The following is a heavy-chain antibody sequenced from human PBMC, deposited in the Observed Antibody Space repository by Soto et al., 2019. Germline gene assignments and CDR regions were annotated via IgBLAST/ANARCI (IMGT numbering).Heavy chain of an antibody. V-gene: IGHV3-23*01. CDR2: ISGSGGST. CDR3: AKDLQLVVVIGSGDWFDP. J-gene: IGHJ5*02. D-gene: IGHD3-22*01. Sequence: EVQLLESGGGLVQPGGSLRLSCAASGFTFSSYAMSWVRQAPGKGLGWVSAISGSGGSTYYADSVKGRFTISRDNSKNTLYLQMNSLRAEDTAVYYCAKDLQLVVVIGSGDWFDPWGQGTLVTVSS. CDR1: GFTFSSYA.